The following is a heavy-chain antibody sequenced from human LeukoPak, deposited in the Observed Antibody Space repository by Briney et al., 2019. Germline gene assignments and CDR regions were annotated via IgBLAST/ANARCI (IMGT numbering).Heavy chain of an antibody. J-gene: IGHJ4*02. D-gene: IGHD3-22*01. CDR2: IYHSGST. V-gene: IGHV4-34*01. Sequence: SETLSLTCAVSGASFSGYYWSWIRQPPGKGLEWIGEIYHSGSTNYNPSLKSRVTISVDTSKNQFSLKLSSVTAADTAVYYCARVRYFDSSGYYYDFDYWGQGTLITVSS. CDR3: ARVRYFDSSGYYYDFDY. CDR1: GASFSGYY.